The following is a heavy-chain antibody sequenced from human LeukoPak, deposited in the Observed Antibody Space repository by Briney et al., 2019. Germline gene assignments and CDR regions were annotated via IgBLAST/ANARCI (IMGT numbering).Heavy chain of an antibody. Sequence: GGSLRLSCVASGFTFSAYWMHWVRQAPGEGVEWGSRITEDASTITYADSVKGRFTISRENAMNTLYLQMNSLRAGDTAVYYCVRDLILVWTPGDDFDHWGQGTLVTVSS. CDR1: GFTFSAYW. CDR2: ITEDASTI. J-gene: IGHJ4*02. V-gene: IGHV3-74*03. CDR3: VRDLILVWTPGDDFDH. D-gene: IGHD3-16*01.